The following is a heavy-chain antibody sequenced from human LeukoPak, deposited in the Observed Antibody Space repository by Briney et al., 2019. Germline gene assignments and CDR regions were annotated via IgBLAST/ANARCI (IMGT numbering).Heavy chain of an antibody. D-gene: IGHD3-22*01. CDR1: GGSFSPYY. J-gene: IGHJ4*02. Sequence: MSSETLSLTCAVYGGSFSPYYWSWIRQSPDKGLEWIGEINHSRSTNYNPSLKSRVTISGDTSENQFSLRLSSVTAADTAVYYCARASYSYDISGWVPFDYWGQGTLVTVSS. CDR3: ARASYSYDISGWVPFDY. CDR2: INHSRST. V-gene: IGHV4-34*01.